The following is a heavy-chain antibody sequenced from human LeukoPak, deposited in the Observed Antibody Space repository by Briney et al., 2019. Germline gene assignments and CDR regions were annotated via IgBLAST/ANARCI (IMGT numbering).Heavy chain of an antibody. Sequence: SGGSLRLSCAASGFTFSTYAMTWVRQAPGKGLEWVSSITNTGGSTYYTDSVKGRFTISRDNSKSTLYLQMDSLRAEDTAVYYCAKDGGLWSQGTLVTVSS. CDR3: AKDGGL. V-gene: IGHV3-23*01. CDR1: GFTFSTYA. CDR2: ITNTGGST. J-gene: IGHJ4*02.